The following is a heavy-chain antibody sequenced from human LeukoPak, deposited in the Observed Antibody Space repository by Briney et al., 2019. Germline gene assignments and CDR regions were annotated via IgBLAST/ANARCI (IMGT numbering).Heavy chain of an antibody. J-gene: IGHJ4*02. V-gene: IGHV3-33*01. D-gene: IGHD4/OR15-4a*01. CDR3: ARGSYGAYNYCDY. CDR1: GFTFSSYG. Sequence: PGGSLRLSCAASGFTFSSYGMHWVRQAPARGLEWVAVIGFDGNNKFYADSVKGRFTISRDNSKNTLYLQMNSLRAKDTAVYYCARGSYGAYNYCDYWGQGTLVTVSS. CDR2: IGFDGNNK.